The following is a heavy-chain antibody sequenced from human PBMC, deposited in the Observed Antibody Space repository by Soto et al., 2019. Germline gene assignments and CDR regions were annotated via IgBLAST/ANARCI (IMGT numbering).Heavy chain of an antibody. CDR1: GFTFSRYG. D-gene: IGHD4-17*01. Sequence: GGSLRLSCVASGFTFSRYGMNWLRQAPGKGLEWVASISSSTSYVYYADSVKGRFSTSRDNAKNILYLQMNSLRAEDTAVYYCGRDHYGFNSIDSWGQGTLVTVSS. V-gene: IGHV3-21*06. CDR3: GRDHYGFNSIDS. J-gene: IGHJ4*02. CDR2: ISSSTSYV.